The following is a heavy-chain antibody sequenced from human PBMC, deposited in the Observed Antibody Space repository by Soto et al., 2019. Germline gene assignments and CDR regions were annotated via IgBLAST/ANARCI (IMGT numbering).Heavy chain of an antibody. V-gene: IGHV3-66*01. CDR2: IYSGGST. CDR1: GFTVSSNN. D-gene: IGHD6-19*01. Sequence: GGSLRLSCAASGFTVSSNNMNWVRQAPGKGLEWVSVIYSGGSTYYADSVKGRFTISRDNSKNTLYLQMNSLRAEDTAVYYCARDQNRGLPYSSGWNPVVLYGMDVWGQGTTVTVSS. J-gene: IGHJ6*02. CDR3: ARDQNRGLPYSSGWNPVVLYGMDV.